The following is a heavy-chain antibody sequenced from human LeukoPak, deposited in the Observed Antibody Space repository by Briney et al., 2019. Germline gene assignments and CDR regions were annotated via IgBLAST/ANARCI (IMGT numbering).Heavy chain of an antibody. V-gene: IGHV3-7*01. CDR1: GFTFSSYW. CDR3: ARDCSGGSCYSPPFGY. J-gene: IGHJ4*02. D-gene: IGHD2-15*01. Sequence: PGGSLRLSCAASGFTFSSYWMSWVRQAPGKGLEWVANIKQDGSEKYYVDSVKGRFTICRDNAKNSLYLQMNSLRAEDTAVYYCARDCSGGSCYSPPFGYWGQGTLVTVSS. CDR2: IKQDGSEK.